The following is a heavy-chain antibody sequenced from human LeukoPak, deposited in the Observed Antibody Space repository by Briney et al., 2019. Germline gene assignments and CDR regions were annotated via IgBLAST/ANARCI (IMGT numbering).Heavy chain of an antibody. Sequence: GGSLRLSCAASGFTFSTYSMNWVRQAPGKGLEWLSYITGSSSIIYQADSVKGRFTISRDNAKNSLYLQMNSLRAEDTAVYYCAKDPSVSPYDSSGYYYPSFDYWGQGTLVTVSS. D-gene: IGHD3-22*01. V-gene: IGHV3-48*04. CDR2: ITGSSSII. CDR1: GFTFSTYS. CDR3: AKDPSVSPYDSSGYYYPSFDY. J-gene: IGHJ4*02.